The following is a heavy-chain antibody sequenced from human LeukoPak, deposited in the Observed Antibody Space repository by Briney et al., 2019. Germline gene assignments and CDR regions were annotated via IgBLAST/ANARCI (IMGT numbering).Heavy chain of an antibody. CDR3: AALPFGRYSYAFDI. D-gene: IGHD6-19*01. CDR2: IIPIFGTA. CDR1: GGTFSSYA. V-gene: IGHV1-69*13. J-gene: IGHJ3*02. Sequence: VASVNVSCKASGGTFSSYAISWVRQAPGQGLEWMGGIIPIFGTANYAQKFQGRVTITADESTSTAYMELSSLRSEDTAVYYCAALPFGRYSYAFDIWGQGTMVTVSS.